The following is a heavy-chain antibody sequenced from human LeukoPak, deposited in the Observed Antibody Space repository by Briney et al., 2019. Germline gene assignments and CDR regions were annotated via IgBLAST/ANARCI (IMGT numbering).Heavy chain of an antibody. CDR3: ARSQGYYDFWSGYYNYPPFDY. Sequence: SETLSLTCTVSGGSISSSSYYWSWIRQPPGKGLEWIGYIYYSGSTNYNPSLKSRVTISVDTSKNQFSLKLSSVAAADTAVYYCARSQGYYDFWSGYYNYPPFDYWGQGTLVTVSS. V-gene: IGHV4-61*01. CDR1: GGSISSSSYY. D-gene: IGHD3-3*01. CDR2: IYYSGST. J-gene: IGHJ4*02.